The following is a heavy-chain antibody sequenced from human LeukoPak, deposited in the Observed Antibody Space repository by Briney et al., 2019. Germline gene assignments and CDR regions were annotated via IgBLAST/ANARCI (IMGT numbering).Heavy chain of an antibody. D-gene: IGHD6-13*01. Sequence: AGGSLRLSCAASGFTVSSNYMSWVRQAPGKGLEWVSVIYSGGSTYYADSVKGRFTISRDNSKNTLYLQMNSLRAEDTAVYYCAKARIAAAGPEYFQHWGQGTLVTVSS. J-gene: IGHJ1*01. CDR3: AKARIAAAGPEYFQH. V-gene: IGHV3-53*05. CDR2: IYSGGST. CDR1: GFTVSSNY.